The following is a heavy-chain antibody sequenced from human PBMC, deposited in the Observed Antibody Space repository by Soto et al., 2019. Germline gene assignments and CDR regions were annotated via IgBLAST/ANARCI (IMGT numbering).Heavy chain of an antibody. Sequence: ASVKVSCKASGYTFTSYGISWVRQAPGQGLEWMGGIIPIFGTANYAQKFQGRVTITADESTSTAYMELSSLRSEDTAVYYCARDAWYSSGWYYFDYWGQGTLVTVSS. CDR3: ARDAWYSSGWYYFDY. CDR2: IIPIFGTA. V-gene: IGHV1-69*13. J-gene: IGHJ4*02. D-gene: IGHD6-19*01. CDR1: GYTFTSYG.